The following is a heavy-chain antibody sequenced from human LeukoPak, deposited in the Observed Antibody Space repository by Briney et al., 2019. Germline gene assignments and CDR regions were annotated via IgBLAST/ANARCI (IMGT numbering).Heavy chain of an antibody. J-gene: IGHJ3*02. CDR3: ARLLYYDFWSGYSDAFDI. CDR2: INPNSGGT. V-gene: IGHV1-2*02. D-gene: IGHD3-3*01. CDR1: GYTFTGYY. Sequence: ASVKVSCKASGYTFTGYYMHWVRQAPGQGLEWMGWINPNSGGTNYAQKFQGRVTMTRDTSISTAYMELRSLRSDDTAVYYCARLLYYDFWSGYSDAFDIWGQGTMVTVSS.